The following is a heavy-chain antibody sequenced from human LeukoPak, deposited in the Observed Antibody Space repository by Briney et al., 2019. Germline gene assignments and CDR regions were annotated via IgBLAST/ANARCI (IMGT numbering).Heavy chain of an antibody. CDR3: TTVVTGYLPNY. CDR2: LKSKTDGGTT. Sequence: GGSLRLSCAASGFTFSIAWMSWVHQVPGEGLEWIGRLKSKTDGGTTDYATPVKGRFTISRDDSKNTLYLQMNSLKIEDTAVYYCTTVVTGYLPNYWGQGTLVTVSS. J-gene: IGHJ4*02. D-gene: IGHD3-16*02. CDR1: GFTFSIAW. V-gene: IGHV3-15*01.